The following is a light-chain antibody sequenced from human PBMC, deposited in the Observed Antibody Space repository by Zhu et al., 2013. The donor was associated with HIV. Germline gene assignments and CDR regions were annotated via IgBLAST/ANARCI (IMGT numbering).Light chain of an antibody. CDR1: SSDVGGYNY. J-gene: IGLJ3*02. CDR3: AAWDDSLIAWV. Sequence: QSALTQPASVSGSPGQSITISCTGASSDVGGYNYVSWYQQHPGRAPRLMIYEVSNRPSGVSNRFSGSKSGNTASLTISGLQAEDEADYYCAAWDDSLIAWVFGGGTKLTVL. V-gene: IGLV2-14*01. CDR2: EVS.